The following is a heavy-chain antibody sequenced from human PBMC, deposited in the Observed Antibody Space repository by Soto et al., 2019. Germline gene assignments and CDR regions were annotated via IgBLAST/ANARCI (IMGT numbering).Heavy chain of an antibody. D-gene: IGHD1-1*01. J-gene: IGHJ4*02. Sequence: QVHLVQSGAEVRKPGASVKVACKGSGYTFTSYGIAWVRQAPGQGLEWMGWISAHNDNTNYAQKVQGRVTVTRDTSTRTAYMELRNLRSDDTAVYYCARGRYGDYWGQGALVTVS. CDR1: GYTFTSYG. CDR2: ISAHNDNT. CDR3: ARGRYGDY. V-gene: IGHV1-18*01.